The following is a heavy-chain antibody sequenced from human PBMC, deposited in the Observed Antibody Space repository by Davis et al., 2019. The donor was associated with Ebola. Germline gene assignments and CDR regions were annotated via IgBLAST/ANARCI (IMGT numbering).Heavy chain of an antibody. V-gene: IGHV3-48*04. CDR3: ATYSSGGTTGVDY. CDR1: GFTFSSYS. J-gene: IGHJ4*02. CDR2: ISSSSSTI. D-gene: IGHD6-19*01. Sequence: PAGSLTLSCAASGFTFSSYSMNWVRQAPGKGLEWVSYISSSSSTIYYADSVKGRFTISRDNAKNSLYLQMNSLRAEDTAVYYCATYSSGGTTGVDYWGQGTLVTVSS.